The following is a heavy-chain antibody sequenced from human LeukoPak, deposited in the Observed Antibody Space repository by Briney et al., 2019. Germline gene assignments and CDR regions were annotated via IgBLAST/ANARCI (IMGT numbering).Heavy chain of an antibody. CDR2: IYISGSGST. J-gene: IGHJ6*03. D-gene: IGHD6-19*01. CDR3: ARDKRVAVAGTYIYYYYMDV. V-gene: IGHV4-4*07. Sequence: PSETLSLTCTVSGGSISSYYWSWIRQPAGKGLEWIGRIYISGSGSTNYNPSLKSRVTMSVDTSKNQFSLKLSSVTAADTAVYYCARDKRVAVAGTYIYYYYMDVWGNGTTVTIAS. CDR1: GGSISSYY.